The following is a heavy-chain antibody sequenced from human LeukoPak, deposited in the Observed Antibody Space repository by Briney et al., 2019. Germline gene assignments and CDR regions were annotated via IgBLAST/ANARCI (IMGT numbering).Heavy chain of an antibody. J-gene: IGHJ3*02. Sequence: SETLSLTCTVSGGSVSSGSYYWSWIRQPPGKGLEWIGYIYCSGSTNYNPSLKSRVTISVDTSKNQFSLKLSSVTAADTAVYYCARGTSPMTYYDYVWGSYRYLCAFDIWGQGTMVTVSS. CDR3: ARGTSPMTYYDYVWGSYRYLCAFDI. D-gene: IGHD3-16*02. V-gene: IGHV4-61*01. CDR1: GGSVSSGSYY. CDR2: IYCSGST.